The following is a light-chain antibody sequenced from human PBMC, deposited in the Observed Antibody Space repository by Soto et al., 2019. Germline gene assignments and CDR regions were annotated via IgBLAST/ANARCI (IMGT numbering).Light chain of an antibody. CDR2: DVR. Sequence: QSALTQPASVSGSPGQSITISCTGTSSDVGGYNYVAWYQQHPGKAPKLMIYDVRTRPSGVSNRFAGSKSGNTASLTFSGLQAEDEADYYCSSYSSSSTPVVLGGGTKLTVL. CDR3: SSYSSSSTPVV. CDR1: SSDVGGYNY. J-gene: IGLJ2*01. V-gene: IGLV2-14*01.